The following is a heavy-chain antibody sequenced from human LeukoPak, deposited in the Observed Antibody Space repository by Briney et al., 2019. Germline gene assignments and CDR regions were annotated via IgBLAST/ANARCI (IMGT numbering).Heavy chain of an antibody. V-gene: IGHV4-34*01. Sequence: PSETLSLTCAVYGGSFSDYYWSWIRQPPGKGLEWIGEINNSGSTNYNPSLKSRVTISVDTSKNQFSLKLSSVTAADTALYYCAREVRYCSGGSCLGVIWFDPWGQGTLVTVSS. CDR3: AREVRYCSGGSCLGVIWFDP. CDR1: GGSFSDYY. CDR2: INNSGST. D-gene: IGHD2-15*01. J-gene: IGHJ5*02.